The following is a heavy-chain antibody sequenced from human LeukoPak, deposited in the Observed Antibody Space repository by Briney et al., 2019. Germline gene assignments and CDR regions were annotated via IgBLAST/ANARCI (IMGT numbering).Heavy chain of an antibody. CDR2: ISAYNGNT. CDR3: ARAPVDLDIVVVVAATPPHDY. V-gene: IGHV1-18*01. J-gene: IGHJ4*02. D-gene: IGHD2-15*01. CDR1: GYTFTSYG. Sequence: ASVKVSCKASGYTFTSYGISWVRQASGQGLEWMGWISAYNGNTNYAQKLQGRVTMTTDTSTSTAYMELRSLRSDDTAVYYCARAPVDLDIVVVVAATPPHDYWGQGTLVTVSS.